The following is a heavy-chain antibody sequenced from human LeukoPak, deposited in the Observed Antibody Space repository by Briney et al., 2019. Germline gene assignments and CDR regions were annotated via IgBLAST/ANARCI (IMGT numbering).Heavy chain of an antibody. CDR3: ARDFWSGSK. CDR2: ISNNGGYT. Sequence: GGSLRLSCAASGFTFSSSAMSWVRQAPGKGLEWVSAISNNGGYTYYADSVQGRFTISRDNSKNTLYLQMNSLRAEDTAVYYCARDFWSGSKWGQGTLVTVSS. D-gene: IGHD3-3*01. CDR1: GFTFSSSA. J-gene: IGHJ4*02. V-gene: IGHV3-23*01.